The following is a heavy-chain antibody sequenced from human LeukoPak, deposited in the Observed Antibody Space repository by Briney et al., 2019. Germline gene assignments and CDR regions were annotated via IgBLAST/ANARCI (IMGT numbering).Heavy chain of an antibody. CDR2: IDPRDSYT. J-gene: IGHJ5*02. CDR3: ARHFLDGREVPPLDR. D-gene: IGHD1-26*01. CDR1: GYRFTSYW. V-gene: IGHV5-10-1*01. Sequence: GESLRISCKGSGYRFTSYWISWVRQMPGKGLEWMGRIDPRDSYTNYSPSFQGHVTISADKSISTAYLQWSSLKASDTAMYYCARHFLDGREVPPLDRWGRRTLVTVSS.